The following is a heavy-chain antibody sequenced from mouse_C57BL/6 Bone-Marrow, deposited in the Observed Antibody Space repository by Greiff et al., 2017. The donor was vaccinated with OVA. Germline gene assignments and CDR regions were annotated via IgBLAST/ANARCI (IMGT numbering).Heavy chain of an antibody. CDR1: GYTFTDYY. Sequence: VQLQQSGAELVRPGASVKLSCKASGYTFTDYYINWVKQRPGQGLEWIARIYPGSGNTYYNEKFKGKATLTAEKSSSTAYMQLSSLTSEDSAVYFCARRDTIVPFYFDYWGQGTTLTVSS. J-gene: IGHJ2*01. CDR2: IYPGSGNT. V-gene: IGHV1-76*01. CDR3: ARRDTIVPFYFDY. D-gene: IGHD2-12*01.